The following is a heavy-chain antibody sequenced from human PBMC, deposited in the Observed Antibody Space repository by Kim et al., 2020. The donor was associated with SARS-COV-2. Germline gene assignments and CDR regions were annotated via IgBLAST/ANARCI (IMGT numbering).Heavy chain of an antibody. D-gene: IGHD3-16*02. Sequence: GTKYAHRGQGRVTMTSDTSIGTAYMELSRLRSDDTAVYYCARDYQGRFDPWGQGTLVTVSS. V-gene: IGHV1-2*07. CDR2: GT. CDR3: ARDYQGRFDP. J-gene: IGHJ5*02.